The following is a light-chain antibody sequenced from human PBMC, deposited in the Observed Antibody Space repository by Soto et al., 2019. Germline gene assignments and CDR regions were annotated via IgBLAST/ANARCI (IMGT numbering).Light chain of an antibody. J-gene: IGKJ1*01. Sequence: VLTQSPATLSLSPGERATLSCRASQSVGTYLAWYQQKPGQAPRLLIHEATNRATGIPARFSGSGSGTVFTLTISSLEPEDFAVYYCQQRRSWPPTWTFGQGTKVEIK. CDR1: QSVGTY. CDR3: QQRRSWPPTWT. CDR2: EAT. V-gene: IGKV3-11*01.